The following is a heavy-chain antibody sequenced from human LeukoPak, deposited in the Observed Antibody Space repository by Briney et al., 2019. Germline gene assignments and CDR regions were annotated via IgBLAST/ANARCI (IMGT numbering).Heavy chain of an antibody. Sequence: PGGSLRLSCAASGFTFSGSAMHWVRQASGKGLEWVGRIRSKANSYATAYAASVKGRVTISRDDSKNTAYLQMNSLKTGDTAVYYCTRHNRYSGVFDYWGQGTLVTVSS. V-gene: IGHV3-73*01. CDR1: GFTFSGSA. CDR2: IRSKANSYAT. J-gene: IGHJ4*02. CDR3: TRHNRYSGVFDY. D-gene: IGHD3-10*01.